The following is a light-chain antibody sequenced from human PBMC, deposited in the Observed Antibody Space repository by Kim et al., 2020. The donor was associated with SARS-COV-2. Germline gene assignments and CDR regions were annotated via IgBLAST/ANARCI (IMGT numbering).Light chain of an antibody. CDR2: DAS. CDR1: DYIYTW. V-gene: IGKV1-12*01. J-gene: IGKJ4*01. Sequence: DIQLTQSPSSVSASVGDRVTITCRSSDYIYTWLAWYQQQPGKAPELLISDASNLRPGVPPSFSASGSGTDFTLTISRLQPEDFATYYCQDLNSVPRTFGGGTKVDIK. CDR3: QDLNSVPRT.